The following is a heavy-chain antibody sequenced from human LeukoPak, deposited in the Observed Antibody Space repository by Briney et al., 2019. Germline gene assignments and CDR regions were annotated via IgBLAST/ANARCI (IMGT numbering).Heavy chain of an antibody. J-gene: IGHJ4*02. V-gene: IGHV2-70*11. D-gene: IGHD6-13*01. CDR1: GFSLSTNGMC. Sequence: SGPALVKPTQSLTLTCTFSGFSLSTNGMCVSWIPQPPGKALEWLARIDWDDDKYYSTSLKTRLTISKDTSKNQVVLTMTTMDPVDTATYYCARIRIAAGYFDYWGQGTLVTVSS. CDR3: ARIRIAAGYFDY. CDR2: IDWDDDK.